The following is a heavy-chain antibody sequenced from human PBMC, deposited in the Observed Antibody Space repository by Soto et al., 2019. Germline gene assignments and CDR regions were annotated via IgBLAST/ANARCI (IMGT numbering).Heavy chain of an antibody. CDR1: GLTSSNYE. CDR3: ARGQCTSTICYRQYYAMDV. CDR2: IDNRGTNI. J-gene: IGHJ6*04. Sequence: GGSLRLSCVDSGLTSSNYEMNWVRQAPGKGLEWVSYIDNRGTNIYYADSVKGRFTISRDNAKSALYLQMNSLRADDTAVYYCARGQCTSTICYRQYYAMDVWGKGTTVTVSS. D-gene: IGHD2-2*02. V-gene: IGHV3-48*03.